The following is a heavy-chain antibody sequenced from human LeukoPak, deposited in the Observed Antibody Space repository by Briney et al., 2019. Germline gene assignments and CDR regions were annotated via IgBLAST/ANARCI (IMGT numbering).Heavy chain of an antibody. CDR3: ATGYTYDYSLY. Sequence: ASVKVSCKVSGDTVTGFSIHWVRQAPGHGLEWMGGFDPEDGARIFAQKFQGRVTMTEDSSTDTAYMDLSSLRSEDTAVYYCATGYTYDYSLYWGQGTLVTVSS. D-gene: IGHD5-18*01. CDR2: FDPEDGAR. J-gene: IGHJ4*02. CDR1: GDTVTGFS. V-gene: IGHV1-24*01.